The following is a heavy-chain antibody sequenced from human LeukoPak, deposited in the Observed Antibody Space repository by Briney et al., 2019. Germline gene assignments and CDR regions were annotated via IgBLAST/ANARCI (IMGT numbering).Heavy chain of an antibody. J-gene: IGHJ4*02. CDR2: ISYDGSNK. D-gene: IGHD6-19*01. Sequence: GGSLRLSCAASGFTFSSYAMHWVRQAPGKGLEWVAVISYDGSNKYYADSVKGRFTISRDNSKNTLYLQLGSLRAEDMAVYYCARDLSRGWYYFDYWGQGTLVTVFS. V-gene: IGHV3-30*14. CDR3: ARDLSRGWYYFDY. CDR1: GFTFSSYA.